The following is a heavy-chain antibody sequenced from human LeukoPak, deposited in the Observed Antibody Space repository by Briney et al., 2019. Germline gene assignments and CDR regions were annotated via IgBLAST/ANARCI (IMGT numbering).Heavy chain of an antibody. J-gene: IGHJ4*02. CDR2: IKQDGSEK. Sequence: GGSLRLSCAASGFTFSSYWMSWVRQAPGKGLEWVANIKQDGSEKYYVDSVKGRFTISRDNAKNSLYLQMNSLRAEDTAVYYCARAPCGGDCYPGTFDYWGQGTLVTVSS. D-gene: IGHD2-21*02. CDR3: ARAPCGGDCYPGTFDY. CDR1: GFTFSSYW. V-gene: IGHV3-7*01.